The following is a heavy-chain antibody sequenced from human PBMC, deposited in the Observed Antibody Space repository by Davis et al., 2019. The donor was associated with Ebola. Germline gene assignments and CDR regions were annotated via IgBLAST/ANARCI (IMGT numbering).Heavy chain of an antibody. V-gene: IGHV3-53*04. CDR2: IYSGGST. Sequence: GESLNIPCASSGFTVSSNYMSWVRQAPGKGLEWVSVIYSGGSTYYADSVKGRFTISRHNSKNTLYLQMNSLRAEDTAVYYCAGNSGVYYYGMDVWGQGTTVTVSS. J-gene: IGHJ6*02. CDR1: GFTVSSNY. CDR3: AGNSGVYYYGMDV. D-gene: IGHD5-12*01.